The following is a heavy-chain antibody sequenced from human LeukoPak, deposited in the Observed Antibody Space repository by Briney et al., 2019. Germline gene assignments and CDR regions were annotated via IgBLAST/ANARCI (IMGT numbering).Heavy chain of an antibody. V-gene: IGHV3-30*18. CDR1: GFTFSSYG. CDR2: ISYDGSNK. J-gene: IGHJ4*02. CDR3: AKDPRDYGDFYFDY. D-gene: IGHD4-17*01. Sequence: GGSLRLSCAASGFTFSSYGMHWVRQAPGKGLEWVAVISYDGSNKYYADSVKGRFTISRDNSKNTLYLQINSLRAEDTAVYYCAKDPRDYGDFYFDYWGQGTLVTVSS.